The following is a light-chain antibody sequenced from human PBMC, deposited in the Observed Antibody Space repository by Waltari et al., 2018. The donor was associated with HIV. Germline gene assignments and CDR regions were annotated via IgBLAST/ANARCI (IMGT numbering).Light chain of an antibody. V-gene: IGKV1-13*02. Sequence: AIQLAQSPSSLSAYVGDRVTITCRASQGVRNALAWYQQKPGRPPKLLIYDASTLEGGVPSRFSGSLSGTDFNLTISNLQPEDSATYYCQHFRTYPRTFGQGATLEIK. CDR2: DAS. J-gene: IGKJ2*01. CDR3: QHFRTYPRT. CDR1: QGVRNA.